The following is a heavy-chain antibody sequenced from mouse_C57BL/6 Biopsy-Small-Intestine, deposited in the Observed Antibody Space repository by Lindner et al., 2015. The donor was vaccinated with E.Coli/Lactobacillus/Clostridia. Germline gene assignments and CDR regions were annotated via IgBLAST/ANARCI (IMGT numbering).Heavy chain of an antibody. CDR3: ARGYYGSNWYFDV. D-gene: IGHD1-1*01. V-gene: IGHV1-69*02. CDR2: IDPSDTYT. Sequence: VQLQESGAELARPGASVKLSCKASGYTFTSYGISWVKQRPGQGLEWIGQIDPSDTYTNYNQKFKGKATLTVDKSSSTAYIQLNSLTSEDSAVYYCARGYYGSNWYFDVWGTGTTVTVSS. J-gene: IGHJ1*03. CDR1: GYTFTSYG.